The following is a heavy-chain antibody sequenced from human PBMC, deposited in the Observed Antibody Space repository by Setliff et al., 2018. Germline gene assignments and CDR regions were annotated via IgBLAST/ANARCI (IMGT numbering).Heavy chain of an antibody. CDR3: ARGPPGYYYYMNV. Sequence: SETLSLTCTVSGGSISSSYWSWIRQPPGKGLEWIGYIYSSGSTNNNPSLKSRATISVDTSKNQFSLKLSSVTAADTAVYYCARGPPGYYYYMNVWGQGTTVTVSS. CDR2: IYSSGST. J-gene: IGHJ6*03. V-gene: IGHV4-59*01. CDR1: GGSISSSY.